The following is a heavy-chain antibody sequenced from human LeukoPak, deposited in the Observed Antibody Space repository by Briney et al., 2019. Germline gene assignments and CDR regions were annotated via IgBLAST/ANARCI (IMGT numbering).Heavy chain of an antibody. D-gene: IGHD1-26*01. CDR1: GYRFTSYW. V-gene: IGHV5-51*01. Sequence: GEALKISCKGSGYRFTSYWIGWVRQMPGKGLEWMGIIYPGDSDTRYSPSFQGQVTFSADKSISTAYLQWSSLKASDTAMYYCARHSGSYLEGFDYWGQGTLVTVSS. CDR3: ARHSGSYLEGFDY. CDR2: IYPGDSDT. J-gene: IGHJ4*02.